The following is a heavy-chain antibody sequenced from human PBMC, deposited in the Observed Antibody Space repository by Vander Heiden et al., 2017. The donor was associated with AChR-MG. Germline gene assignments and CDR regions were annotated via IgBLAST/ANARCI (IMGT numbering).Heavy chain of an antibody. CDR3: VREGYSSTWRAAHYFDL. D-gene: IGHD6-13*01. CDR1: GFSVSDYY. Sequence: QAQLVESGGGLVKPGGSLRLSCVTSGFSVSDYYMSWIRQAPGKGLEWVSYISSSGSTHYADSVQGRLTTSRDNVKNSLFLQMDHVRPEDTAIYYCVREGYSSTWRAAHYFDLWGRGTLVTVSS. CDR2: ISSSGST. V-gene: IGHV3-11*06. J-gene: IGHJ4*02.